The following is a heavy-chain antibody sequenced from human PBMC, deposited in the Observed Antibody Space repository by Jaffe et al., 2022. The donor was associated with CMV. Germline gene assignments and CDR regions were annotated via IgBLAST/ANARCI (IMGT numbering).Heavy chain of an antibody. CDR1: GFTFTTYW. V-gene: IGHV3-7*03. CDR2: IKQDGSEK. CDR3: GRGFGGDY. Sequence: EVQLVESGGGLVQPGGSLRLSCAASGFTFTTYWMNWVRQAPGKGLEWVATIKQDGSEKYYVDSVKGRFTISRDNAKNSLYLQMNNLRAGDTATYFCGRGFGGDYWGQGTLVAVSS. D-gene: IGHD3-16*01. J-gene: IGHJ4*02.